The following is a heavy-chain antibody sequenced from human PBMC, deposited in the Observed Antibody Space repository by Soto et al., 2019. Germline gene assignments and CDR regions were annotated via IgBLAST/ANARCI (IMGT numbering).Heavy chain of an antibody. Sequence: ASVKVSCKASGYTFTSYGVSWVRQAPGQGLEWMGWISAYNGNTNYAQKLQGRVTMTTDTSTSTAYMELRSLRSDDTAVYYCARDSLRYCFWSPPQHYYYMDVWGKGTTVTVSS. CDR3: ARDSLRYCFWSPPQHYYYMDV. CDR2: ISAYNGNT. V-gene: IGHV1-18*01. D-gene: IGHD3-9*01. J-gene: IGHJ6*03. CDR1: GYTFTSYG.